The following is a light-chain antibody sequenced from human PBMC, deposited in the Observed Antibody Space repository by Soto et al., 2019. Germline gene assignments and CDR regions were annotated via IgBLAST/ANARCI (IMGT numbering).Light chain of an antibody. Sequence: EIVMTQSPATLSVSPGERATLSCRASQSVSSDLAWYHQKPGQAPRLLIYGASTRATGIPARFSGSGSGTECTLTINSLQSEDFAVYYCQQYNNWPRTLGQGTKVDIK. CDR2: GAS. V-gene: IGKV3-15*01. CDR1: QSVSSD. J-gene: IGKJ1*01. CDR3: QQYNNWPRT.